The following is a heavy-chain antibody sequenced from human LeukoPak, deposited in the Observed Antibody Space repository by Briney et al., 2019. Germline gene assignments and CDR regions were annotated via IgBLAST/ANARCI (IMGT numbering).Heavy chain of an antibody. CDR2: INHSGST. Sequence: SETLSLTCAVYGGSFSGYYWSWIRQPPGEGLEWIGEINHSGSTNYNPSLKSRVTISVDTSKNQFSLKLSSVTAADTAVYYCARGKRVVPPPTMRRVSDPWSQGTLVTVSS. CDR3: ARGKRVVPPPTMRRVSDP. J-gene: IGHJ5*02. CDR1: GGSFSGYY. D-gene: IGHD2-2*01. V-gene: IGHV4-34*01.